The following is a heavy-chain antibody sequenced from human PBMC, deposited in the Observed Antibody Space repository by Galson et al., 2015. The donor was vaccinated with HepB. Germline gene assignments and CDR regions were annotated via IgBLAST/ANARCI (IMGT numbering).Heavy chain of an antibody. CDR3: AGGSYWYFDL. V-gene: IGHV4-59*01. D-gene: IGHD3-16*01. J-gene: IGHJ2*01. CDR2: IYYSGST. CDR1: GGSISSYY. Sequence: ETLSLTCTVSGGSISSYYWSWIRQPPGKGLEWIGYIYYSGSTNYNPSLKSRVTISVDTSKNQFSLKLSSVTAADTAVYYCAGGSYWYFDLWGRGTLVTVSS.